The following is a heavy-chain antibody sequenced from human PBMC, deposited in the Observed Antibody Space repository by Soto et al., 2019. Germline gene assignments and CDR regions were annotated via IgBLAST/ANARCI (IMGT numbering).Heavy chain of an antibody. CDR3: AKDALRGNLVPYYGMDV. J-gene: IGHJ6*02. Sequence: PGGSLRLSCAASGFTFSSYAMSWVRQAPGKGLEWVSAISGSGGSTYYADSVKGRFTISRDNSKNTLYLQMNSLRAEDTAVYYCAKDALRGNLVPYYGMDVWGQGTTVTVSS. CDR1: GFTFSSYA. D-gene: IGHD3-10*01. CDR2: ISGSGGST. V-gene: IGHV3-23*01.